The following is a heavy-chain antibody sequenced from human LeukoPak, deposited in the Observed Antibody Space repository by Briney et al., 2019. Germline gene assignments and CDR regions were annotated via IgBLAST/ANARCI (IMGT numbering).Heavy chain of an antibody. CDR1: GGSFSGYY. CDR3: ARGGPWREGTNRYYYYYFMDV. D-gene: IGHD2-2*01. J-gene: IGHJ6*03. Sequence: SETLSLTCAVYGGSFSGYYWSWIRQPPGKGLEWIGEINHSGSTNYNPSLKSRVTISVDTSKNQFSLKLSSVTAADTAVYYCARGGPWREGTNRYYYYYFMDVWGKGTTVTASS. V-gene: IGHV4-34*01. CDR2: INHSGST.